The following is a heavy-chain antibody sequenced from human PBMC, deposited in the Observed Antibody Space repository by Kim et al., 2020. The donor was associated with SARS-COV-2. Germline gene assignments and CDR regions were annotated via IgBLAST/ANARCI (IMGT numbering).Heavy chain of an antibody. V-gene: IGHV3-74*01. D-gene: IGHD2-15*01. CDR2: R. J-gene: IGHJ4*02. CDR3: ASGLTPGQY. Sequence: RSDADSVKGRFTSSRDNAKNRLYLQMNSLRAEDTAVYYCASGLTPGQYWGQGTLVTVSS.